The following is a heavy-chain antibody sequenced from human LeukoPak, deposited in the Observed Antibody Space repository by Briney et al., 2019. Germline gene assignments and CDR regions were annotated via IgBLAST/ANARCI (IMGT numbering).Heavy chain of an antibody. CDR2: IYYSGST. J-gene: IGHJ4*02. D-gene: IGHD6-13*01. Sequence: SETLSLACTVSGGSISSYYWSWIRQPPGKGLEWIGYIYYSGSTNYNPSLKSRVTISVDTSKNQFSLKLSSVTAADTAVYYCAREIAAAGTFDYWGQGTLVTVSS. CDR1: GGSISSYY. V-gene: IGHV4-59*01. CDR3: AREIAAAGTFDY.